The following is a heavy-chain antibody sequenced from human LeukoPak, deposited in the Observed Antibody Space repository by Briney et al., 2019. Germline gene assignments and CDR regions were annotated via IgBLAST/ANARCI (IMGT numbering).Heavy chain of an antibody. CDR1: GGSIGSYY. V-gene: IGHV4-59*01. J-gene: IGHJ5*02. D-gene: IGHD6-19*01. Sequence: SETLSLTCTVSGGSIGSYYWSWIRQPPGKGLEWIGYIYYSGSTNYNPSLKSRVTISVDTSKNQFSLKLSSVTAADTAVYYCARDFYSSGWYEGFDPWGQGTLVTVSS. CDR3: ARDFYSSGWYEGFDP. CDR2: IYYSGST.